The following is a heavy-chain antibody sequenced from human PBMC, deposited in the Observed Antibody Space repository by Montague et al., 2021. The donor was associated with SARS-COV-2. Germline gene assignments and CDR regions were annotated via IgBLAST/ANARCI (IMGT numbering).Heavy chain of an antibody. D-gene: IGHD3-9*01. Sequence: SETLSLTCTVSGGSISSSSYYWGWIRRPPGKGLEWIGSIYYSGSTYYNPSLKSRVTISVDTSKNQFSLKLSSVTAADTAVYYCARHGSSGYFDWLGDWGQGTLATVSS. J-gene: IGHJ4*02. CDR2: IYYSGST. CDR3: ARHGSSGYFDWLGD. V-gene: IGHV4-39*01. CDR1: GGSISSSSYY.